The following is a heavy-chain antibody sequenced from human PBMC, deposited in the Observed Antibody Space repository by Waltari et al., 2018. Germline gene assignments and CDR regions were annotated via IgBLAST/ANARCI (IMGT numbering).Heavy chain of an antibody. CDR1: GYTLTELA. D-gene: IGHD3-3*01. Sequence: QVQLVQSGAEAKKPGASAKVSCKVSGYTLTELALHWVRQAPGKGLEWMGGFDPEDGETIYAQKFQGRVTVTEDTSTDTAYMELSSLRSEDTAMYYCATGVEWGGMDVWGQGTTVTVSS. CDR3: ATGVEWGGMDV. V-gene: IGHV1-24*01. CDR2: FDPEDGET. J-gene: IGHJ6*02.